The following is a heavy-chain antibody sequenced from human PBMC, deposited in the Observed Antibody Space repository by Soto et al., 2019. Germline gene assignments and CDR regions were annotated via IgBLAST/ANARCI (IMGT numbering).Heavy chain of an antibody. CDR1: GYSFMSCW. Sequence: PGDSLKISCKGSGYSFMSCWIAWVRQMPGKGLEWMGIIYPGDSNTKYSPSFEGQVTISADKSISTAYLQWSSLKASDTAMYYCARRQYSYATGGVDYWGQGTLVTVSS. V-gene: IGHV5-51*01. CDR3: ARRQYSYATGGVDY. D-gene: IGHD5-18*01. J-gene: IGHJ4*02. CDR2: IYPGDSNT.